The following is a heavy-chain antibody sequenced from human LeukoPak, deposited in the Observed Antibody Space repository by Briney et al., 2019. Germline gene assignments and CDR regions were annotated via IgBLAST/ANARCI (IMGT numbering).Heavy chain of an antibody. J-gene: IGHJ4*02. Sequence: AETLSLTCTVSGGSISSSSYYWGGLRQPPGKGLEWVGSIYYSGSTYYNPSRKSRVTIAVDTSKNQFSLKLSSVTAADTAVYYCARYMSISSWSFDYWGQGTLVTVSS. D-gene: IGHD6-6*01. CDR1: GGSISSSSYY. V-gene: IGHV4-39*07. CDR2: IYYSGST. CDR3: ARYMSISSWSFDY.